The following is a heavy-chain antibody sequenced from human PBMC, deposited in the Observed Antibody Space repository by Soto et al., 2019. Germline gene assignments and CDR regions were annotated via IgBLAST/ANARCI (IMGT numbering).Heavy chain of an antibody. CDR2: MSPESSNT. V-gene: IGHV1-8*01. CDR1: GYTFTSFD. CDR3: ARGPPDWGFDY. J-gene: IGHJ4*02. D-gene: IGHD7-27*01. Sequence: QVQLVQSGAEVKKPGASVKVSCKASGYTFTSFDINWVRQAPGQGLEWMGWMSPESSNTGYAQKFQGRVTMTRTTSTSTAYMELSILRSDDTAVYYCARGPPDWGFDYWGQGTLVTVSS.